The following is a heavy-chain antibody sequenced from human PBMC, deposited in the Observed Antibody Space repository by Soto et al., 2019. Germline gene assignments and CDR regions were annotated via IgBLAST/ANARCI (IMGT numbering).Heavy chain of an antibody. D-gene: IGHD6-19*01. CDR2: ISSSSSYI. CDR1: GFTFSSYS. V-gene: IGHV3-21*01. CDR3: ARDWEQWLVLLDY. Sequence: EVQLVESGGGLVKPGGSLRLSCAASGFTFSSYSMNWVRQAPGKGLEWVSSISSSSSYIYYADSVKGRFTISRDNAKNSLYLQINSLRAEDTAVYYCARDWEQWLVLLDYWGQGTLVTVSS. J-gene: IGHJ4*02.